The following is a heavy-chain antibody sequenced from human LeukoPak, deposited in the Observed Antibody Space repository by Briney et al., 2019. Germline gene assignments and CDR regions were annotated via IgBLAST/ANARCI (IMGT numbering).Heavy chain of an antibody. CDR1: GGTFSSYA. D-gene: IGHD1-26*01. J-gene: IGHJ4*02. V-gene: IGHV1-69*13. CDR2: IIPTFGTA. CDR3: ARHRQWELLLPFDY. Sequence: SVKVSCKASGGTFSSYAISRVRQAPGQGLEWMGGIIPTFGTANYAQKFQGRVTITADESTSTAYMELSSLRSEDTAVYYCARHRQWELLLPFDYWGQGTLVTVSS.